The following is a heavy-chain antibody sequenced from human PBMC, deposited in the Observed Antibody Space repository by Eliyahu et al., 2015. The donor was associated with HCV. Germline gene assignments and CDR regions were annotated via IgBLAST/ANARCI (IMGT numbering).Heavy chain of an antibody. CDR1: FDDYA. J-gene: IGHJ6*02. Sequence: FDDYAMHWVRQAXGKGLEWVSGXSWNSGSIGYADSVKGRFTISRDNAKNSLYLQMNSLRAEDTALYYCAREEEYYYDSSGYHYYYYGMDVWGQGTTVTVSS. CDR2: XSWNSGSI. CDR3: AREEEYYYDSSGYHYYYYGMDV. D-gene: IGHD3-22*01. V-gene: IGHV3-9*01.